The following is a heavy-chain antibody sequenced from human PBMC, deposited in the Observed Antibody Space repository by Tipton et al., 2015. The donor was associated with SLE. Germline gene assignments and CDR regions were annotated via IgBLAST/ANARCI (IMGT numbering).Heavy chain of an antibody. V-gene: IGHV4-34*01. CDR1: GGSFSGYY. CDR2: IYYSGST. J-gene: IGHJ3*02. D-gene: IGHD4-17*01. CDR3: ARQGDYDAFDI. Sequence: TLPLTCAVYGGSFSGYYWSWIRQPPGKGLEWIGSIYYSGSTYYNPSLKSRVTISVDTSKNQFSLKLSSVTAADTAVYYCARQGDYDAFDIWGQGTMVTVSS.